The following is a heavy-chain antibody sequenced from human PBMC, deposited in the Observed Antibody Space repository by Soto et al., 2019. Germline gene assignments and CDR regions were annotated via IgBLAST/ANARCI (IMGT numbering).Heavy chain of an antibody. CDR2: ISYDEIDK. Sequence: PGESLRLSCAASGFTFSNYTMHWVRQAPGKGLEWVALISYDEIDKYFADAVKGRFTISRDNSKNTLYLQMDSLRAEDTAVYYCAGRSGSSDYWGRGTPVPVYS. CDR3: AGRSGSSDY. V-gene: IGHV3-30*04. J-gene: IGHJ4*02. D-gene: IGHD3-10*01. CDR1: GFTFSNYT.